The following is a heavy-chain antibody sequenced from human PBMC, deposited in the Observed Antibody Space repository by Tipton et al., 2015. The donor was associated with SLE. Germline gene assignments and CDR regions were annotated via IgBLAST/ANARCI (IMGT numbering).Heavy chain of an antibody. Sequence: SLRLSCAASGFTFSSYSMNWVRQAPGKGLEWVSYISSSSSTIYYADSVKGRFTISRDNSKNTLYLQMNSLRAEDTAVYYCAKRRNGVFRQPDIWGQGTMVTVSS. V-gene: IGHV3-48*01. CDR3: AKRRNGVFRQPDI. J-gene: IGHJ3*02. CDR2: ISSSSSTI. D-gene: IGHD2-8*01. CDR1: GFTFSSYS.